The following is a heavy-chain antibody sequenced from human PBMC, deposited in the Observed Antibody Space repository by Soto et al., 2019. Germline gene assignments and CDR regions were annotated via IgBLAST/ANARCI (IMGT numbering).Heavy chain of an antibody. V-gene: IGHV3-23*01. J-gene: IGHJ3*02. CDR1: GFTFSSYA. D-gene: IGHD5-18*01. CDR3: AKDSHTAMVYETAFDI. CDR2: ISGSGGST. Sequence: GGSLRLSCAASGFTFSSYAMSWVRQAPGKGLEWVSAISGSGGSTYYADSVKGRFTISRDNSKNTLYLQMNSLRAEDTAVYYCAKDSHTAMVYETAFDIWGQGTMVTVSS.